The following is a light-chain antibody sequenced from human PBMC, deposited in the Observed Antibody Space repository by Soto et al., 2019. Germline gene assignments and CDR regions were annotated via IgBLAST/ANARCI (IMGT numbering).Light chain of an antibody. Sequence: DIVMTQSPDSLAVSLGERATINCKSSQSVLYSSNNKNYLAWYQQKPGQPPKLLIYWASTRESGVPDRFSGSGSGTDFTLTISSLQAEDVAVYYCQQYNSYPRTFGQGTKLEIK. J-gene: IGKJ2*01. CDR2: WAS. CDR1: QSVLYSSNNKNY. V-gene: IGKV4-1*01. CDR3: QQYNSYPRT.